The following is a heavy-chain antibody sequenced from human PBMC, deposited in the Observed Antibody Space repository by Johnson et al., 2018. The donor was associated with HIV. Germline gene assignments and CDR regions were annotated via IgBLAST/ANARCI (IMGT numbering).Heavy chain of an antibody. J-gene: IGHJ3*02. CDR3: ASILVVAAQEADAFDI. CDR2: ISYDGSNK. CDR1: GFTFSSYA. V-gene: IGHV3-30-3*01. Sequence: QMQLVESGGGVVQPGMSLRLSCAASGFTFSSYAMHWVRQAPGKGLEWVAVISYDGSNKYYADSVKGRFTISGDNSKNTLYLQMNSLRAEDTAVYYCASILVVAAQEADAFDIWGQGTMVTVSS. D-gene: IGHD2-15*01.